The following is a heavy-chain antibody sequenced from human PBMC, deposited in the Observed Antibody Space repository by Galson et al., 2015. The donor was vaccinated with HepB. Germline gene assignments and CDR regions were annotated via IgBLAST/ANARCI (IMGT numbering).Heavy chain of an antibody. V-gene: IGHV3-23*01. J-gene: IGHJ4*02. Sequence: SLRLSCAASGFTFSNYAMSWVRQAPGKGLEWVSGISATGHDTFYTDSVKGRFTISRDNSKNTLYLQMNGLRAEDAAVYFCAKDRAGVSTIYYFDWWGQGILVAVSS. CDR2: ISATGHDT. CDR3: AKDRAGVSTIYYFDW. CDR1: GFTFSNYA. D-gene: IGHD5/OR15-5a*01.